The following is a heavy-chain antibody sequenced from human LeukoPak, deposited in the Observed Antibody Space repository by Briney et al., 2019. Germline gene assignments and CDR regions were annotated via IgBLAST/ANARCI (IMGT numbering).Heavy chain of an antibody. CDR3: AKDGGFIVVVPEATFDP. Sequence: QPGGSLRLSCAASGFTFSSYGMHWVRQAPGKGLEWVAFIRYDGSNKYYADSVKGRFTISRDNSKNTLYVQMNSLRSEDTAVYYCAKDGGFIVVVPEATFDPWGQGTLVTVSS. CDR2: IRYDGSNK. CDR1: GFTFSSYG. J-gene: IGHJ5*02. D-gene: IGHD2-2*01. V-gene: IGHV3-30*02.